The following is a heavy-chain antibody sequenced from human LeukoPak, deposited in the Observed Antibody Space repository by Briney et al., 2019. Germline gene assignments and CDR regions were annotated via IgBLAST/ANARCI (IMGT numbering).Heavy chain of an antibody. CDR3: TMGGYCSGGGCPFFFY. D-gene: IGHD2-15*01. CDR1: GDRFASYW. Sequence: GESLKISCKGSGDRFASYWIGWVRQMPGKGLEWLGIMYPGDFDTRYSPSLQGQVTISVDKPISTAYLRLSSLKASDTAMYYCTMGGYCSGGGCPFFFYWGRGTLVTVSS. J-gene: IGHJ4*02. V-gene: IGHV5-51*01. CDR2: MYPGDFDT.